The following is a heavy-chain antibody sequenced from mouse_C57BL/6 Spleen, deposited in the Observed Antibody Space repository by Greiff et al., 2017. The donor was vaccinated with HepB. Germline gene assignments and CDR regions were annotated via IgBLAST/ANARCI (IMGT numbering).Heavy chain of an antibody. CDR3: ARGDSSYFDY. V-gene: IGHV3-6*01. D-gene: IGHD6-1*01. CDR1: GYSITSGYY. CDR2: ISYDGSN. Sequence: ESGPGLVKPSQSLSLTCSVTGYSITSGYYWNWIRQFPGNKLEWMGYISYDGSNNYNPSLKNRISITRDTSKNQFFLKLNSVTTEDTATYYCARGDSSYFDYWGQGTTLTVSS. J-gene: IGHJ2*01.